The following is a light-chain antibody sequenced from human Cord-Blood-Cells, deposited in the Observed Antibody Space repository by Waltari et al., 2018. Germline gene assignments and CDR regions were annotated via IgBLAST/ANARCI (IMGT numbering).Light chain of an antibody. J-gene: IGLJ2*01. Sequence: SYELTQPPSASVSPGQTSSITCSGDKLGDKYACWYQQKPGQSPVLVIYQDSKRPSGIPERFSGSNCGNTATLTISGTQAMDEADYYCQAWDSSTAVFGGGTKLTVL. CDR2: QDS. V-gene: IGLV3-1*01. CDR1: KLGDKY. CDR3: QAWDSSTAV.